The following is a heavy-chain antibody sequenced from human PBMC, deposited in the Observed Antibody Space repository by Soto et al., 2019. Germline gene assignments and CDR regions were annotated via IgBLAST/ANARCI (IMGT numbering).Heavy chain of an antibody. CDR3: ARVDTAMGWIDP. CDR2: LIPILGIA. J-gene: IGHJ5*02. CDR1: GGTFSSYT. D-gene: IGHD5-18*01. V-gene: IGHV1-69*02. Sequence: QVQLVQSGAEVKKPGSSVKVSCKASGGTFSSYTISWVRQAPGQGLEWMGRLIPILGIANYAQKFQGRVTITADKSTSTAYMELSSLRSEDTAVYYCARVDTAMGWIDPWGQGTLVTVSS.